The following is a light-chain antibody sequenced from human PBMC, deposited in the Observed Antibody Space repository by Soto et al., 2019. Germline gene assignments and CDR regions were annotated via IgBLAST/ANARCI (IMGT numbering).Light chain of an antibody. V-gene: IGKV3-15*01. J-gene: IGKJ1*01. CDR2: TAS. CDR1: QRVSEY. CDR3: QYYSIWHRT. Sequence: EIVMTQSPATLSVSPGERATLSCGASQRVSEYLAWYQQTPGQPPRLLIYTASTGATGIPARFSGSRSGIEFTLTISWLQSDDLGDYYCQYYSIWHRTFGLGT.